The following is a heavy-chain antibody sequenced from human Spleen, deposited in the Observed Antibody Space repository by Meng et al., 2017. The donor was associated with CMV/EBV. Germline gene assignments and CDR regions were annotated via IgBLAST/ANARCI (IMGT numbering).Heavy chain of an antibody. CDR1: GGSIISSNW. CDR2: INHNGNT. J-gene: IGHJ4*02. D-gene: IGHD4-23*01. Sequence: TCGVSGGSIISSNWWTWVRQPPGKGLEWIGEINHNGNTNYNPSLRSRVTISVDKSKNQFSLKVTSITAADTAVYYCARDPGNSPLDYWVQGILVTVSS. CDR3: ARDPGNSPLDY. V-gene: IGHV4-4*02.